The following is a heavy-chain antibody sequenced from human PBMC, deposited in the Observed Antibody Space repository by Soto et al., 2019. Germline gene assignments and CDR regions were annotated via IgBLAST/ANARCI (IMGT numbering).Heavy chain of an antibody. J-gene: IGHJ6*02. CDR3: ARDWEYSSSSSRGYYYGMDV. V-gene: IGHV3-33*01. CDR2: IWYDGSNK. D-gene: IGHD6-6*01. CDR1: GFTFSSYG. Sequence: GGSLRLSCAASGFTFSSYGMHWVRQAPGKGLEWVAVIWYDGSNKYYADSVKGRFTISRDNSKNTLYLQMNSLRAEDTAVYYCARDWEYSSSSSRGYYYGMDVWGQGTTVTVSS.